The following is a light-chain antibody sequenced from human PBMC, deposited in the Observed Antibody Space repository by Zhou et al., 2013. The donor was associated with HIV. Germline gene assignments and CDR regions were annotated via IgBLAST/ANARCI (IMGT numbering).Light chain of an antibody. Sequence: DIQMTQSPSSLSASVGDRVTITCRASQSINSYLNWYQQKPGKAPKLLIYDASNLETGVPSRFSGSGSGTDFTLTISSLQPEDIGTYYCQQYDNLPRTFGQGTK. CDR3: QQYDNLPRT. CDR1: QSINSY. V-gene: IGKV1-33*01. CDR2: DAS. J-gene: IGKJ1*01.